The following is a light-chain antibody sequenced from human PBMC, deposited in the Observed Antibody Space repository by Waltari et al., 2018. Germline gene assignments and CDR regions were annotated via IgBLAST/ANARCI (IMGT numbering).Light chain of an antibody. J-gene: IGKJ2*01. CDR2: DAS. CDR1: QSLGRSD. CDR3: QQYGTSPYT. Sequence: EIVLTQSPGTLSLSPGERDTLSCRARQSLGRSDLAWYQQKPGQAPRLLIYDASSRATGIPDRVSGSGSGADFTLTISSLDPADFAVYYCQQYGTSPYTCGQGTKLETK. V-gene: IGKV3-20*01.